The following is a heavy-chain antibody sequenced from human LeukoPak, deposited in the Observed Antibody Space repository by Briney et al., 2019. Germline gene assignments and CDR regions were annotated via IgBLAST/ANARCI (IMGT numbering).Heavy chain of an antibody. CDR2: ICHSGST. CDR3: AKRGNWGFFDY. J-gene: IGHJ4*02. Sequence: SETLSLTCTVSGYSINSGYYWGWIRQPPGKGLEWIGIICHSGSTYYNPSLKSRVTISVDTSKNQFSLKVSSVTAADTAVYYCAKRGNWGFFDYWGQGTLVTVSS. D-gene: IGHD7-27*01. V-gene: IGHV4-38-2*02. CDR1: GYSINSGYY.